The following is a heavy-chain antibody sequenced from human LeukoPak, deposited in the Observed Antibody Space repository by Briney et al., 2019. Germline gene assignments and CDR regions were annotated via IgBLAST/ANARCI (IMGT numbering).Heavy chain of an antibody. D-gene: IGHD6-6*01. J-gene: IGHJ3*02. CDR2: IIPIFGTA. V-gene: IGHV1-69*13. CDR1: GGTFSSYA. Sequence: SVKVSCKASGGTFSSYAISWVQQAPGQGLEWMGGIIPIFGTANYAQKFQGRVTITADESTSTAYMELSSLRSEDTAVYYCARSQLEAALPSAFDIWGQGTMVTVSS. CDR3: ARSQLEAALPSAFDI.